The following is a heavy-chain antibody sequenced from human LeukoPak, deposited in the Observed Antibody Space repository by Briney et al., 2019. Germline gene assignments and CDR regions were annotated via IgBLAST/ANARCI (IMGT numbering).Heavy chain of an antibody. V-gene: IGHV3-64D*09. J-gene: IGHJ4*02. D-gene: IGHD6-19*01. CDR2: ISSNGGST. CDR3: VKNRIYSSGWYGGYFDC. Sequence: GSLRLSSLASGFTFSGYAMPWFRQAPGKGLEYVSVISSNGGSTYYADSVKGRFTISRDNSKNTLYLQMSSLRAEDTAVYYCVKNRIYSSGWYGGYFDCCGQGTLVTVSS. CDR1: GFTFSGYA.